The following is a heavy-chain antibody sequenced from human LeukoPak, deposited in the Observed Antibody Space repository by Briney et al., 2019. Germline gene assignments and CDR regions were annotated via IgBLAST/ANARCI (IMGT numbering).Heavy chain of an antibody. J-gene: IGHJ3*02. CDR3: ARDLWFGAGRVFDI. Sequence: SETLSLTCTVSGGSISSGSYYWSWIRRPAGKGLEWIGRIYTSGSTNYNASLKSRVTISVDRSKNQFSLKLSSVSAADTAVYYCARDLWFGAGRVFDIWGQGTMVTVSS. CDR1: GGSISSGSYY. D-gene: IGHD3-10*01. CDR2: IYTSGST. V-gene: IGHV4-61*02.